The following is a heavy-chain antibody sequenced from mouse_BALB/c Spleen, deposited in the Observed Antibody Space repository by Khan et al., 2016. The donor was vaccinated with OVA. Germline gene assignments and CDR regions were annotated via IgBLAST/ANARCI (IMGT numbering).Heavy chain of an antibody. CDR3: ARSGLGLQTWFAY. CDR2: INPYNDYT. D-gene: IGHD3-1*01. J-gene: IGHJ3*01. V-gene: IGHV1S136*01. Sequence: EVQLQESGPELVKPGASVKMSCKASGYTFTSYVMHWVKQKHGQGLEWIGYINPYNDYTTFNEKFKGKAPLTSDNSSSTAYLELSSLNSEDSAVYYCARSGLGLQTWFAYWGQGTLVTVSA. CDR1: GYTFTSYV.